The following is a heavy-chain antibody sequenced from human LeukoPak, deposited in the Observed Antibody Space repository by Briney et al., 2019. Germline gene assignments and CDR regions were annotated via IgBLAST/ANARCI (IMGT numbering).Heavy chain of an antibody. V-gene: IGHV4-34*01. Sequence: SETLSLTCAVYGGSFSGYYWSWIRQPPGKGLEWIGEINHSGSTNYNPSLKSRVTISVDTSKNQFSLKLSSVTAADTAVYYCTRHLVPWYWYFDLWGRGTLVTVSS. CDR2: INHSGST. D-gene: IGHD2-8*01. CDR3: TRHLVPWYWYFDL. CDR1: GGSFSGYY. J-gene: IGHJ2*01.